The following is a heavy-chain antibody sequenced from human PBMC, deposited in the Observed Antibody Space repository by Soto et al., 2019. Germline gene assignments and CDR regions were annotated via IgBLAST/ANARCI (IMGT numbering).Heavy chain of an antibody. J-gene: IGHJ4*02. CDR3: ARDFCSGGSCYFDY. CDR1: GFTFSSYG. V-gene: IGHV3-33*01. Sequence: PGGALRLSCAASGFTFSSYGMHWVPQAPGKGLEWVAVIWFDGSNKYYADSVKNRFTISRDSSYNTLYLQMNSLRAEDTAVYYCARDFCSGGSCYFDYWGQGTLVTVSS. D-gene: IGHD2-15*01. CDR2: IWFDGSNK.